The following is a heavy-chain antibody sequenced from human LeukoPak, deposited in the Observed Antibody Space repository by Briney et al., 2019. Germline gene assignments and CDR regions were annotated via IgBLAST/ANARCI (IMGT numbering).Heavy chain of an antibody. V-gene: IGHV4-61*01. Sequence: SETLSLPCTVSGGSVSSGSYYWSWIRHPPGTGLERIGYIYYSGSTNYNSSLKSRVTISVDTSKNQFSLKLSSVTAADTAVYYCARDFSSSWYAFDYWGQGILVTVSS. D-gene: IGHD6-13*01. CDR2: IYYSGST. J-gene: IGHJ4*02. CDR1: GGSVSSGSYY. CDR3: ARDFSSSWYAFDY.